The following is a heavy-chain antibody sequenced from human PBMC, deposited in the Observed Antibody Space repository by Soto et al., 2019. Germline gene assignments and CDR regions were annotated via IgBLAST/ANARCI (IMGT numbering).Heavy chain of an antibody. CDR3: VGGQYYFDY. CDR2: ISYDGSNR. V-gene: IGHV3-30*03. D-gene: IGHD3-10*01. CDR1: GFPFTTYG. Sequence: GGSLRLSCAASGFPFTTYGMHWVREGPGKGLEWVAVISYDGSNRYYADKVKGRFTISRDNSKNTLYLQMNNLRPEDTALYYCVGGQYYFDYRGQGTLVTVSS. J-gene: IGHJ4*02.